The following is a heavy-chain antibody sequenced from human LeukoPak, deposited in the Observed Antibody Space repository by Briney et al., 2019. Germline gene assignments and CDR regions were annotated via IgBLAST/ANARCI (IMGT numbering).Heavy chain of an antibody. Sequence: GGSLRLSCAASGFTFSSYAMSWVRQAPGKGLEWVSYISSGSDNTYHADSVKGRFTISRDNSKNTLYLQMNSLRAEDTAVYYCAKSHKPTDDYPMGYWGQGTLVTVSS. CDR1: GFTFSSYA. D-gene: IGHD4-11*01. J-gene: IGHJ4*02. V-gene: IGHV3-23*01. CDR2: ISSGSDNT. CDR3: AKSHKPTDDYPMGY.